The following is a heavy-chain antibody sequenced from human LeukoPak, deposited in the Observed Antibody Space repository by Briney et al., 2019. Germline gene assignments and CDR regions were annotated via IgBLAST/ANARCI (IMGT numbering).Heavy chain of an antibody. D-gene: IGHD3-22*01. V-gene: IGHV1-8*01. CDR1: GYTFTSYD. Sequence: ASVKVSCKASGYTFTSYDINWVRQATGQGLEWMGWMNPNSGNTGYAQKFQGRVTMTRNTSISTAYMELSRLRSDDTAVYYCARGLGGTMIVVVIRADAFDIWGQGTMVTVSS. CDR3: ARGLGGTMIVVVIRADAFDI. CDR2: MNPNSGNT. J-gene: IGHJ3*02.